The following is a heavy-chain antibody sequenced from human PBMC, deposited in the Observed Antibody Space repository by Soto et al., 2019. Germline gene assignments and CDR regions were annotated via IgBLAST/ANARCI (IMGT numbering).Heavy chain of an antibody. J-gene: IGHJ4*02. D-gene: IGHD3-22*01. V-gene: IGHV1-69*06. CDR2: IIPIFGTA. CDR1: GGTFSSYA. CDR3: ARGLGYYYDSSGYFPFGY. Sequence: SVKVSCKASGGTFSSYAISWVRQAPGQGLEWMGGIIPIFGTANYAQKFQGRVTITADKSTSTAYMELSSLRSEDTAVYYCARGLGYYYDSSGYFPFGYWGQGTLVTAPQ.